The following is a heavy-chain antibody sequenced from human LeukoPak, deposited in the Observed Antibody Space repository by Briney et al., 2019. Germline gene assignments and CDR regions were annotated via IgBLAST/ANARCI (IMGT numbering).Heavy chain of an antibody. V-gene: IGHV4-4*07. CDR3: AKELPGAGLFDS. J-gene: IGHJ4*01. CDR2: FYARGNS. Sequence: SETLSLTCTVSGASISAYYWNWIRQPAGKGLEWIGHFYARGNSNYNPSLKSRVTMSVDTSKRHFSLKLRSVTAADSAVYYCAKELPGAGLFDSWGLGTLVTVSS. D-gene: IGHD2-21*02. CDR1: GASISAYY.